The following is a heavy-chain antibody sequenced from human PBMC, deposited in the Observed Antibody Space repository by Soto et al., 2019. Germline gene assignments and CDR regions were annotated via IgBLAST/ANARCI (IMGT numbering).Heavy chain of an antibody. V-gene: IGHV3-30-3*01. CDR1: GFTFSSYA. CDR3: ARRQNQRGYSGYDPPGGYYGMDV. Sequence: GGSLRLSCAASGFTFSSYAMHWVRQAPGKGLEWVAVISYDGSNKYYADSVKGRFTISRDNSKNTLYLQMNSLRAEDTAVYYCARRQNQRGYSGYDPPGGYYGMDVWGQGTTVTVSS. CDR2: ISYDGSNK. D-gene: IGHD5-12*01. J-gene: IGHJ6*02.